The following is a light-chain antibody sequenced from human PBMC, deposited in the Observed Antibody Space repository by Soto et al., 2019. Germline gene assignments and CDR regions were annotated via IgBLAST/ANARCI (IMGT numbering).Light chain of an antibody. CDR2: EVS. J-gene: IGLJ2*01. CDR3: SSYTTSNTLV. V-gene: IGLV2-14*01. CDR1: SSDVGAYTY. Sequence: QSALTQPASVSGSPGQSITISCTGTSSDVGAYTYGSWYQQHPGKAPKLMIFEVSDRPLGVSNRFSGSKSGNTASLTISGLQTEGEADYYCSSYTTSNTLVFGGGTKLAVL.